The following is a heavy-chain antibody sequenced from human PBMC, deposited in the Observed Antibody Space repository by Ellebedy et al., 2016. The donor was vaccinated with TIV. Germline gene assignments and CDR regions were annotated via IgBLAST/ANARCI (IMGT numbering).Heavy chain of an antibody. CDR3: TRGEVPSAISNY. CDR2: IYYSGST. J-gene: IGHJ4*02. Sequence: GSLRLSCTVSGGSISSYYWSWIRQPPGKGLEWIGNIYYSGSTNYNPSLKSRVTISVDTSKNQFSLKLNSVTAADTAVYYCTRGEVPSAISNYWGQGTLVTVSS. V-gene: IGHV4-59*01. CDR1: GGSISSYY. D-gene: IGHD2-2*01.